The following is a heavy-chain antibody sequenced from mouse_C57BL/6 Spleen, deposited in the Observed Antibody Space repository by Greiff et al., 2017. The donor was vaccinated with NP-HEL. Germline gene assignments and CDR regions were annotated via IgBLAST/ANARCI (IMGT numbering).Heavy chain of an antibody. CDR3: ARRRITTVVADYAMDY. CDR1: GYAFSSSW. D-gene: IGHD1-1*01. J-gene: IGHJ4*01. V-gene: IGHV1-82*01. CDR2: IYPGDGDT. Sequence: VQLQQSGPELVKPGASVKISCKASGYAFSSSWMNWVKQRPGKGLEWIGRIYPGDGDTNYNGKFKGKATLTADKSSSTAYMQLSSLTSEDSAVYFCARRRITTVVADYAMDYWGQGTSVTVSS.